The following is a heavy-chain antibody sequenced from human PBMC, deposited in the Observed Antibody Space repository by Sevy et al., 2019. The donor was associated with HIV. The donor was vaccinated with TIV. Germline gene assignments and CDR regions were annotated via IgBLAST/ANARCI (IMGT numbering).Heavy chain of an antibody. J-gene: IGHJ4*02. Sequence: ASVKVSCKASGGTISRDGISWVRQAPGQGLEWMGGIISFFDMTNYAQKFQGRVTISADESRGTVNMGLNRLRFEDTAVYYCARGGGSGWYYFDSWGQGTLVTVSS. CDR3: ARGGGSGWYYFDS. CDR2: IISFFDMT. V-gene: IGHV1-69*13. D-gene: IGHD6-19*01. CDR1: GGTISRDG.